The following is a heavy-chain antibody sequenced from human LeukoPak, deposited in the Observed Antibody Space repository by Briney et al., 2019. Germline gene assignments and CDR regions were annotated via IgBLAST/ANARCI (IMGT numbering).Heavy chain of an antibody. D-gene: IGHD4-11*01. CDR2: IIPIFGTA. CDR1: GGTFSSYA. CDR3: ARDLHDYSNYWFDP. V-gene: IGHV1-69*13. J-gene: IGHJ5*02. Sequence: ASVKVSCKASGGTFSSYAISWVRQAPGQWLEWMGGIIPIFGTANYAQKFQGRVTITADESTSTAYMELSSLRSEDTAVYYCARDLHDYSNYWFDPWGQGTLVTVSS.